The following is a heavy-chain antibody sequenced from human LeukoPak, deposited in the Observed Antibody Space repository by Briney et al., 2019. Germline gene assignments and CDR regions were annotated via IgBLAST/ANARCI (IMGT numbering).Heavy chain of an antibody. CDR1: GFTFDDYA. V-gene: IGHV3-9*01. CDR3: AKDLKWEFYYFDY. CDR2: ISWNSGSI. J-gene: IGHJ4*02. D-gene: IGHD1-26*01. Sequence: SLRLSCAASGFTFDDYAMHWVRQAPGKGLEWVSGISWNSGSIGYADSVKGRFTISRDNAKNSLYLQMNSLRAEDTALYYCAKDLKWEFYYFDYWGQGTLVTVSS.